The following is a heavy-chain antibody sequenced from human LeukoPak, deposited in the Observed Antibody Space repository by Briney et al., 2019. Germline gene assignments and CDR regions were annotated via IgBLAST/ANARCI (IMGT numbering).Heavy chain of an antibody. V-gene: IGHV3-23*01. Sequence: TGGSLRLSCAASGFTFNNHAMSWVRQAPGKGLEWVSAISGNGDDTFNADSVKGRFTICRDNSKNTVYLQMNSLRADDTALYYCAKTVHKSGRRALTSSAYWSEGTLATVYS. D-gene: IGHD3-3*01. CDR2: ISGNGDDT. CDR3: AKTVHKSGRRALTSSAY. J-gene: IGHJ4*02. CDR1: GFTFNNHA.